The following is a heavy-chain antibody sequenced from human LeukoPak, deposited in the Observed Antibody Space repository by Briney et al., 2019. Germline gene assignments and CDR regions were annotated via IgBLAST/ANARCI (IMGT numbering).Heavy chain of an antibody. D-gene: IGHD3-22*01. CDR1: GFTFSSYA. CDR2: ISYDGSNK. V-gene: IGHV3-30-3*01. CDR3: ARDGPDSSNDY. Sequence: SLRLSCAASGFTFSSYAMHWVRQAPGKGLEWVAVISYDGSNKYYADSVKGRFTISRDNSKNTLYLQMNSLRAEDTAVYYCARDGPDSSNDYWGQGTLVTVSS. J-gene: IGHJ4*02.